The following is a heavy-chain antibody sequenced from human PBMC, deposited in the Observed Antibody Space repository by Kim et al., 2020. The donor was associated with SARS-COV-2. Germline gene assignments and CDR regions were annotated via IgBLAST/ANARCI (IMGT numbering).Heavy chain of an antibody. J-gene: IGHJ4*02. CDR1: GYTLTELS. D-gene: IGHD2-15*01. Sequence: ASVKVSCKVSGYTLTELSMHWVRQAPGKGLEWMGGFDPEDGETIYAQKFQGRVTMTEDTSTDTAYMELSSLRSEDTAVYYCATDYYNPREYCSGGSCYGYWGQGTLVTVSS. CDR3: ATDYYNPREYCSGGSCYGY. V-gene: IGHV1-24*01. CDR2: FDPEDGET.